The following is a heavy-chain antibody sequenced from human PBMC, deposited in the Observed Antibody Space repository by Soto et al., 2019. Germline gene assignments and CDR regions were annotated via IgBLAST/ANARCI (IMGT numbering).Heavy chain of an antibody. CDR1: GYTFTSYG. CDR3: ARVPSDAGVRYYDILTGYTDDAFDI. V-gene: IGHV1-18*01. Sequence: ASVKVSCKASGYTFTSYGISWVRQAPGQGLEKMGWISAYNGNTNYAQKLQGRVTMTTDTSTSTAYMELRSLRSDDTAVYYCARVPSDAGVRYYDILTGYTDDAFDIWGQGTMVTVSS. D-gene: IGHD3-9*01. J-gene: IGHJ3*02. CDR2: ISAYNGNT.